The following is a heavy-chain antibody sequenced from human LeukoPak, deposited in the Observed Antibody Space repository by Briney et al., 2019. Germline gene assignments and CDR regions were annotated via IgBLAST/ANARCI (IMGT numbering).Heavy chain of an antibody. D-gene: IGHD3-22*01. Sequence: SETLSLTCTVSGGSISSYYWSWIRQPPGKGLEWIGYIYYSGSTNYNPSLKSRVTISVDTSKNQFSLKLSSVTAADTAVYYCARYKYYYDSSGSGDAFDIWGQGTMVTVSS. CDR3: ARYKYYYDSSGSGDAFDI. CDR1: GGSISSYY. V-gene: IGHV4-59*01. J-gene: IGHJ3*02. CDR2: IYYSGST.